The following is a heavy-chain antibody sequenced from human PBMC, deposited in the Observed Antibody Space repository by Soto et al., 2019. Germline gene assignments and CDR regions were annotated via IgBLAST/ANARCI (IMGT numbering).Heavy chain of an antibody. CDR1: GFTFSSYG. D-gene: IGHD2-15*01. CDR2: ISYDGSNK. CDR3: TNPYCSGCSCPNY. Sequence: QVQLVESGGGVVQPGRSLRLSCAASGFTFSSYGMHWVRQAPGKGLEWMAVISYDGSNKYYADSVKGRFTISRDNSKNTLNLQMNSLRAEDTAVYYCTNPYCSGCSCPNYWGKGTLFTASS. V-gene: IGHV3-30*18. J-gene: IGHJ4*02.